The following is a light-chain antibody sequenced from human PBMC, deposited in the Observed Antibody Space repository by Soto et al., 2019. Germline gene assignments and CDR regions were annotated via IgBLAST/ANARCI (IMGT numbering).Light chain of an antibody. J-gene: IGKJ2*01. CDR1: QGIRND. V-gene: IGKV1-6*01. CDR3: LQDYNYPYT. CDR2: GAS. Sequence: AIQMTQSPSFLSASVGDRVTITCRASQGIRNDLAWYQQRPGKAPKLLIYGASTLESGGPSRFGGSGSGTYFTLTIPSLQPEDFATYYCLQDYNYPYTFGQGTKLEIK.